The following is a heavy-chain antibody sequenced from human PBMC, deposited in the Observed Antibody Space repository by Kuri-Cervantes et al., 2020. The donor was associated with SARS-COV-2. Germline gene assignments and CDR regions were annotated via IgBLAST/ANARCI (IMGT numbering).Heavy chain of an antibody. V-gene: IGHV4-39*01. D-gene: IGHD3-3*01. CDR1: GGSISSSSYY. CDR2: IYYSGST. Sequence: GSLKLSCTVSGGSISSSSYYWGWIRQPPGKGLVWIGSIYYSGSTYYNPSLKSRVTISVDTSKNQFSLKLSSVTAADTAVYYCARQMMSSITIFGVVITRNWFDPWGQGTLVTVSS. J-gene: IGHJ5*02. CDR3: ARQMMSSITIFGVVITRNWFDP.